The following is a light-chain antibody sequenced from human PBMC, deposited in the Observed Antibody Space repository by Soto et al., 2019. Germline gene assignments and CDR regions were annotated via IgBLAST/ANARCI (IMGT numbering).Light chain of an antibody. CDR2: GNS. CDR1: SSNIGAGYD. J-gene: IGLJ1*01. Sequence: QSVLAQPPSVSVAPGQKVTISCTGSSSNIGAGYDLHWYQQLPGTAPKLLLYGNSNRPSGVPDRFSGSKSGTSASLAITGLQAEDEADYYCQSYDNSLSAYVFGTGTKVTVL. CDR3: QSYDNSLSAYV. V-gene: IGLV1-40*01.